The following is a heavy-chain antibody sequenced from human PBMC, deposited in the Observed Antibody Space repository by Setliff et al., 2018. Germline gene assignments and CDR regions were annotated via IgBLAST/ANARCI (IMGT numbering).Heavy chain of an antibody. V-gene: IGHV4-61*01. CDR3: ARDRRRLVTYYYYGMDV. D-gene: IGHD6-19*01. CDR2: IYYSGST. Sequence: SETLSLTCTVSGGSISSDTYYWGWIRQPPGKGLEWIGSIYYSGSTNYNPSLKSRVTISVDTSKNQFSLKLSSVTAADTAVYYCARDRRRLVTYYYYGMDVWGQGTTVTVSS. CDR1: GGSISSDTYY. J-gene: IGHJ6*02.